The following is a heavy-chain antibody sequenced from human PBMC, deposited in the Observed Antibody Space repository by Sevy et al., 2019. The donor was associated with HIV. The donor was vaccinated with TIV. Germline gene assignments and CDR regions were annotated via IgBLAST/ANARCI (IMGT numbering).Heavy chain of an antibody. J-gene: IGHJ6*02. V-gene: IGHV3-64D*06. CDR2: ISSNGGTT. Sequence: GGSLRLSCLASGFTFSNYAIHWVRQAPGKGLEYVSVISSNGGTTYYADSVKGRFTISRDNFKNTLYLQMSSLRAEDXXXXXXXXXXXXXXXXXXYYGMDVWGQGTTVTVSS. CDR3: XXXXXXXXXXXXYYGMDV. CDR1: GFTFSNYA.